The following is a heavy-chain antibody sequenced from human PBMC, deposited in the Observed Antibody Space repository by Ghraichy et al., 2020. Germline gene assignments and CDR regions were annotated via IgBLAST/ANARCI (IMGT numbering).Heavy chain of an antibody. Sequence: ASVKVSCKASGYTFTSYDINWVRQATGQGLEWMGWMNPNSGNTGYAQKFQGRVTMTRNTSISTAYMELSSLRSEDTAVYYCARVFQSRIVVVPAAFDYWGQGTLVTVSS. V-gene: IGHV1-8*01. CDR3: ARVFQSRIVVVPAAFDY. CDR1: GYTFTSYD. CDR2: MNPNSGNT. D-gene: IGHD2-2*01. J-gene: IGHJ4*02.